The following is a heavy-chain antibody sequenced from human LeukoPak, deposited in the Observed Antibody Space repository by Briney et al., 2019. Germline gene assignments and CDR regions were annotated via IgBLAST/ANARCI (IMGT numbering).Heavy chain of an antibody. J-gene: IGHJ4*02. V-gene: IGHV3-7*01. CDR2: INPAGSET. CDR1: GFSCNAFW. CDR3: ATFGLVAALDL. Sequence: GGSRRLSCAASGFSCNAFWMAWVRQAPGTGLEWVANINPAGSETFHVDPVKGRFSISRDHAKNLVYLQMNSLRAEDTAVYYCATFGLVAALDLWGQGTLVTVSS. D-gene: IGHD5-12*01.